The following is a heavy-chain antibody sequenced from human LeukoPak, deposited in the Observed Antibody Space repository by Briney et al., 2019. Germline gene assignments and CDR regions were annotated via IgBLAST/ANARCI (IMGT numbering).Heavy chain of an antibody. D-gene: IGHD2-15*01. J-gene: IGHJ6*03. CDR1: GGSFSGYY. Sequence: SETLSLTCAVYGGSFSGYYWSWIRQPPGKGLEWIGEINHSGSTNYNPSLKSRVTISVDTSKNQFSLKLSSVTAADTAVYYCARITVVVAATRYYYYYYMDVWGKGTTVTVSS. CDR2: INHSGST. V-gene: IGHV4-34*01. CDR3: ARITVVVAATRYYYYYYMDV.